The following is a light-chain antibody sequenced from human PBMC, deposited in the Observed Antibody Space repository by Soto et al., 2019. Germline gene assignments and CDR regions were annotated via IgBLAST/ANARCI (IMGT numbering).Light chain of an antibody. CDR2: AAS. J-gene: IGKJ5*01. Sequence: DIQMTQSPSSLSASVGDRVTITCRASQSISSYLNWYQQKPGKAPKLLIYAASSLQSGVPSRFSGSGSGTDFTLTISSLQPEDFATYYCHQSYSTLITFGXGTRLEIK. CDR3: HQSYSTLIT. CDR1: QSISSY. V-gene: IGKV1-39*01.